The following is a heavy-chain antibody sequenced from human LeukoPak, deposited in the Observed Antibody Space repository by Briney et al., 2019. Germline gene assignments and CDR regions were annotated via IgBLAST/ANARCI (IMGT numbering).Heavy chain of an antibody. Sequence: SETLSLTCTVSGGSISSYYWSWIRQPPGKGLEWIGYIYYSGSTNYNPSLRSRVTISVDTSKNQFSLKLSSVTAADTAVYYCARAVLRYFDRGGYYYYMDVWGKGTTVTISS. CDR2: IYYSGST. D-gene: IGHD3-9*01. CDR3: ARAVLRYFDRGGYYYYMDV. CDR1: GGSISSYY. V-gene: IGHV4-59*01. J-gene: IGHJ6*03.